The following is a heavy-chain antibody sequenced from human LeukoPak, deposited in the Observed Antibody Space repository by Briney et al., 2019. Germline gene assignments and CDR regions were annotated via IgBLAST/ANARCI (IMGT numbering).Heavy chain of an antibody. CDR3: ARDPYNTILYRLAH. J-gene: IGHJ4*02. Sequence: PGGSLRLSCAGSGFAFGTHAMSWVRQAPGMGLEWVSSISADGQVTYYADSVEGRLTVSRDNSKSTLYLQLNSLRAEDAATYYCARDPYNTILYRLAHWGQGTLVTVSS. V-gene: IGHV3-23*01. CDR1: GFAFGTHA. CDR2: ISADGQVT. D-gene: IGHD3-10*01.